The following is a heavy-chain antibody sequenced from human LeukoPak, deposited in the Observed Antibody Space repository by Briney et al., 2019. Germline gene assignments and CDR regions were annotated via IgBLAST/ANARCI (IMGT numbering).Heavy chain of an antibody. D-gene: IGHD5-18*01. Sequence: PGGSLRLSCAASGFTFSDYYMSWVRQAPGKGLEWVSVIYSGGSTYYADSVKGRFTISRDNFKNTLYLQMNSLRAEDTAVYYCARESGSYGFDYWGQGTLVTVSS. CDR2: IYSGGST. J-gene: IGHJ4*02. V-gene: IGHV3-53*01. CDR1: GFTFSDYY. CDR3: ARESGSYGFDY.